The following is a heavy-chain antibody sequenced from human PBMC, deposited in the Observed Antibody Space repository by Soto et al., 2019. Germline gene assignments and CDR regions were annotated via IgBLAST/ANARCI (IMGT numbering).Heavy chain of an antibody. Sequence: QVQLQESGPGLVKPSQTLSLTCTVSGGSISSGDYYWSWIRQPPGKGLEWIGYIYYSGSTYYNPSLKSRVNISVDTSKNQFSLKLSSVTAADTAVYYCARAPYGGNSPGWFDPWGQGTLVTVSS. V-gene: IGHV4-30-4*01. CDR2: IYYSGST. CDR1: GGSISSGDYY. J-gene: IGHJ5*02. CDR3: ARAPYGGNSPGWFDP. D-gene: IGHD4-17*01.